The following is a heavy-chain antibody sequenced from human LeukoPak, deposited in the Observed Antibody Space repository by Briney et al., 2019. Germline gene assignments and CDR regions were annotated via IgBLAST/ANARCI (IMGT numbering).Heavy chain of an antibody. Sequence: GGSLRLSCAASGFTFSSYGMHWVRQAPGKGLEWVAVISYDGSNKYYADSVKGQFTISRDNSKNTLYLQMNSLRAEDTAVYYCAKGQNYYDSSGYYYDEVFVDYWGQGTLVTVSS. CDR2: ISYDGSNK. V-gene: IGHV3-30*18. J-gene: IGHJ4*02. CDR3: AKGQNYYDSSGYYYDEVFVDY. CDR1: GFTFSSYG. D-gene: IGHD3-22*01.